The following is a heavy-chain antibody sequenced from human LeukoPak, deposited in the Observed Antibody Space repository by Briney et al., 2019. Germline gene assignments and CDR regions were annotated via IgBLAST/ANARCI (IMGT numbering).Heavy chain of an antibody. CDR3: AKGGLRDGYSYAS. V-gene: IGHV3-74*01. CDR1: GFTFSSYW. Sequence: PGGSLRLSCTASGFTFSSYWMHWVRQAPGKGLMWVSRIHGDGSSTSTSYADSVKGRFTISSDNAKNTLYLQMNSLRAADTAVYYCAKGGLRDGYSYASWGQGTLITVSS. D-gene: IGHD5-24*01. J-gene: IGHJ5*02. CDR2: IHGDGSSTST.